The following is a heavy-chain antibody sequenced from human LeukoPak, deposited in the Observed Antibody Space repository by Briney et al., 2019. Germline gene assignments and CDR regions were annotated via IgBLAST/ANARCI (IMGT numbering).Heavy chain of an antibody. D-gene: IGHD1-26*01. J-gene: IGHJ4*02. CDR1: GFTFSSYE. V-gene: IGHV3-48*03. CDR3: ARDAVRSGEFDH. Sequence: GGSLRLSCAASGFTFSSYEMNWVRQAPGKGLEWVSYIGSSGSPIYYADCVKGRFTISRDNAKNSLYLQMNSLRAEDTAVYYCARDAVRSGEFDHWGQGTLVTVSS. CDR2: IGSSGSPI.